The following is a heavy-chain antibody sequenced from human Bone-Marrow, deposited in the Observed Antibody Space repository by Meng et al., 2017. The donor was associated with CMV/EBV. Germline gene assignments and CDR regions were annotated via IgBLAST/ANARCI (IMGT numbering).Heavy chain of an antibody. J-gene: IGHJ5*02. CDR3: ARVIVLIPAAIPSDNWFDP. V-gene: IGHV4-39*07. CDR2: IYYSGTT. CDR1: GGSISSSRYY. D-gene: IGHD2-2*01. Sequence: GSLRLSCTVSGGSISSSRYYWGWIRQPPGKGLEWIGSIYYSGTTYYNPSLKSRVTSRVTISLDTSNNQFSLRLTSVTAADTAVYYCARVIVLIPAAIPSDNWFDPWGQGTLVTVSS.